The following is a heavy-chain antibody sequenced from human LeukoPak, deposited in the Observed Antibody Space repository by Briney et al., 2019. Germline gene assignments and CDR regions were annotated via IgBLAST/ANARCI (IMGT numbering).Heavy chain of an antibody. V-gene: IGHV3-33*06. D-gene: IGHD5-24*01. CDR3: AKSKDGYNYGAFDI. J-gene: IGHJ3*02. CDR1: GFTFSSYG. Sequence: GRSLRLSCAASGFTFSSYGMHWVRQAPGKGLEWVAVIWYDGSNKYYADSVKGRFTVSRDNSKNTLYLQMNSLRAEDTALYYCAKSKDGYNYGAFDIWGQGTMVTVSS. CDR2: IWYDGSNK.